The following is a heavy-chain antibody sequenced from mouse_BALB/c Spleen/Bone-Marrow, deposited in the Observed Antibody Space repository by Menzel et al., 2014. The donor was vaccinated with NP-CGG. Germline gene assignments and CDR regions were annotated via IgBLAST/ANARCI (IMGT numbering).Heavy chain of an antibody. D-gene: IGHD2-3*01. CDR3: ARSIYDGYSEAMDY. CDR1: GYAFTNYL. Sequence: QVQLQQSGAELVRPGTSVKVSCKASGYAFTNYLIGWVKQRPGQGLEWIGVNNPGSGGTNYNERFKGKATLTADKSSSTVYMQLSSLTSDDSAVYFCARSIYDGYSEAMDYWGQGTSVTVSS. J-gene: IGHJ4*01. CDR2: NNPGSGGT. V-gene: IGHV1-54*03.